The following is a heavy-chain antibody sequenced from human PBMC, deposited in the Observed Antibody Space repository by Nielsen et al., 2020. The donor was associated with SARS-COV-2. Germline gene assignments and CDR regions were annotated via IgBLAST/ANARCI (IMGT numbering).Heavy chain of an antibody. CDR3: ARAGVVVVTPSVFDV. J-gene: IGHJ3*01. CDR1: GGSISSYY. V-gene: IGHV4-59*12. D-gene: IGHD2-15*01. CDR2: IYQSGST. Sequence: SETLSLTCTVSGGSISSYYWSWIRQPPGKGLEWVGEIYQSGSTNYNPSLKSRVTISVDRSKNQFSLKLTSVTAADTALYYCARAGVVVVTPSVFDVWGQGTMVTVSS.